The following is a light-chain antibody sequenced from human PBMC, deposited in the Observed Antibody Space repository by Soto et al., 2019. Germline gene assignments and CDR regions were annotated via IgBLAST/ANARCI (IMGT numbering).Light chain of an antibody. J-gene: IGKJ2*01. CDR1: QSIGSY. CDR2: GAS. V-gene: IGKV1-39*01. Sequence: DIQMTQSPSPLSASVGDRVTITCRASQSIGSYLTWYQQRPGKAPRLLIYGASNLQSGVPSRFSGSGSGTDFTLTISSLQPEDFAIYYCQQSYTTTRTFGQGTK. CDR3: QQSYTTTRT.